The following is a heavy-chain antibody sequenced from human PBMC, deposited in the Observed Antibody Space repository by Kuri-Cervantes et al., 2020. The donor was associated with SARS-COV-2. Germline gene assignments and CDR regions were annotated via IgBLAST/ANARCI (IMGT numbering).Heavy chain of an antibody. CDR2: IYSGGST. Sequence: GESLKISCAASGLTVRSNYMSWVRQAPGKGLEWVSVIYSGGSTYYEDSVKGRFTISRDSSKNMLYLQMNSLRAEDTAVYYCARERYGDYVSPYQYYGMDVWGQGTTVTVSS. CDR3: ARERYGDYVSPYQYYGMDV. CDR1: GLTVRSNY. D-gene: IGHD4-17*01. V-gene: IGHV3-53*01. J-gene: IGHJ6*02.